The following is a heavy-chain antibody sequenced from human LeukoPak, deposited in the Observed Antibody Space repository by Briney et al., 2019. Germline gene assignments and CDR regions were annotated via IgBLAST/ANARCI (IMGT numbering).Heavy chain of an antibody. CDR1: GLTFSSYW. CDR3: AGGSGWLIHH. V-gene: IGHV3-7*01. Sequence: GGSLRLSCAVSGLTFSSYWMKCVRHPGEEVREWLADIKKDGSETLYVDSVRGRFTISRDNSQNSLYLQMNSLRTEDTAVYYCAGGSGWLIHHWGQGTLVAVSS. D-gene: IGHD6-13*01. CDR2: IKKDGSET. J-gene: IGHJ1*01.